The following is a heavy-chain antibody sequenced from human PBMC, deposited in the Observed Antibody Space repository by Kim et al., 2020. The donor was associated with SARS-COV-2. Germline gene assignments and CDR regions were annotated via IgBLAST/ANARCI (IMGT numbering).Heavy chain of an antibody. CDR3: ARTGFGGVIVAWAFDI. CDR2: IYYSGST. CDR1: GGSISSSSYY. D-gene: IGHD3-16*02. J-gene: IGHJ3*02. Sequence: SETLSLTCTVSGGSISSSSYYWGWIRQPPGKGLEWIGSIYYSGSTYYNPSLKSRVTISVDTSKNQFSLKLSSVTAADTAVYYCARTGFGGVIVAWAFDIWGQGTMVTVSS. V-gene: IGHV4-39*01.